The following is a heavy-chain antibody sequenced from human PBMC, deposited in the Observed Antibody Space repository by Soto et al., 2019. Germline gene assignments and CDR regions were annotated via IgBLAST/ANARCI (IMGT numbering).Heavy chain of an antibody. V-gene: IGHV3-30*18. J-gene: IGHJ5*02. CDR1: GFMFSGYG. CDR2: ISHDGSEK. Sequence: QVQLVESGGGVVQPGDSLRLSCAASGFMFSGYGMHWIRQAPGKGLEWVAVISHDGSEKYYGDSVKSRCTVYRENSNNTLFLQIDSLRAEDTAVYYCAKLVGGVKAIGAPGDWLDPWGQGTLVTVSS. D-gene: IGHD3-3*01. CDR3: AKLVGGVKAIGAPGDWLDP.